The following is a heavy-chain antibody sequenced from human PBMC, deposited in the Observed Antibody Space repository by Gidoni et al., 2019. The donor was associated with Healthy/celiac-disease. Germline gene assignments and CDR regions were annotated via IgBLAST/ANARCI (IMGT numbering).Heavy chain of an antibody. CDR3: AKNRLKQQLVRHDY. V-gene: IGHV3-23*01. CDR2: ISGSGGST. CDR1: GFTFSSYA. D-gene: IGHD6-13*01. J-gene: IGHJ4*02. Sequence: EVQLLESGGGLVQPGGSLRLSCAASGFTFSSYAMSWVREAPGKGLEWVSAISGSGGSTYYADSVKGRFTISRDNSKNTLYLQMNSLRAEDTAVYYCAKNRLKQQLVRHDYWGQGTLVTVSS.